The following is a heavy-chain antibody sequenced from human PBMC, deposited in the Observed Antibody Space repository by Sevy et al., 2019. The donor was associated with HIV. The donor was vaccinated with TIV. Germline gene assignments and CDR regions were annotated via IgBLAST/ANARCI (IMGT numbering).Heavy chain of an antibody. CDR1: GLTVSSNY. V-gene: IGHV3-66*01. CDR2: IYSGGTT. J-gene: IGHJ3*02. D-gene: IGHD6-13*01. Sequence: GGSLRLACAASGLTVSSNYMSWVRQAPGKGLEWVSVIYSGGTTHYADSVKGRFTISRDNSKNTLYLQMNSLRAEDTAVYYCARDRYSSSLDAFDIWVQGTMVTVSS. CDR3: ARDRYSSSLDAFDI.